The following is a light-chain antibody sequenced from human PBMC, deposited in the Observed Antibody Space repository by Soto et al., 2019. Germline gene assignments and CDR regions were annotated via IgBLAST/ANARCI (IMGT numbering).Light chain of an antibody. CDR2: GAS. CDR1: HSITNY. J-gene: IGKJ1*01. Sequence: EIVMTQSPPTLSVSPGEGVTLSCKASHSITNYLAWYQHKPGQSPKLLINGASIRATGFPARFSGSGSGEEFTLAIGRVQAEDFGVDYGQQYLSWPWRFGEGTGVEIK. V-gene: IGKV3-15*01. CDR3: QQYLSWPWR.